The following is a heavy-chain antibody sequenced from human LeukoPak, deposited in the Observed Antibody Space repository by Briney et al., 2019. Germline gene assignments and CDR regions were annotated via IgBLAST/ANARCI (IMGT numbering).Heavy chain of an antibody. CDR3: ARGATGTVARFFDY. CDR1: GGSFSGYY. J-gene: IGHJ4*02. D-gene: IGHD6-19*01. Sequence: SETLPLTCAVYGGSFSGYYWSWIRQPPGKGLEWIGEINHSGSTSYNPSLKSRVTISVDTSKNQFSLKLSSVTAADTAVYYCARGATGTVARFFDYWGQGTLVTVSS. V-gene: IGHV4-34*01. CDR2: INHSGST.